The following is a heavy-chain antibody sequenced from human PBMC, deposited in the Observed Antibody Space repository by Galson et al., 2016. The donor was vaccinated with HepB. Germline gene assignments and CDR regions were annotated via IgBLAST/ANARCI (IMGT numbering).Heavy chain of an antibody. D-gene: IGHD2-15*01. V-gene: IGHV3-9*01. CDR2: ISWNGDTI. Sequence: SLRLSCAASGFTFDDYGMHWVRLVPGKGLEWVSHISWNGDTIGYADSVKGRFTISRDNGKNFLYLEMNSLRPEDTALYYCAGSCSITRCNVSCYFYAMGVWSQGTTVTVSS. J-gene: IGHJ6*02. CDR3: AGSCSITRCNVSCYFYAMGV. CDR1: GFTFDDYG.